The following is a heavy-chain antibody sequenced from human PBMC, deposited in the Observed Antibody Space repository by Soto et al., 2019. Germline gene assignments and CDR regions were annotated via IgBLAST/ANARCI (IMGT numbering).Heavy chain of an antibody. CDR3: ARSEDYYDSSGYYQDY. CDR2: IWYDGSNK. CDR1: GFTFSSYG. D-gene: IGHD3-22*01. V-gene: IGHV3-33*01. Sequence: GGSLRLSCAASGFTFSSYGMHWVRQAPGKGLEWVAVIWYDGSNKYYADSVKGRFTISRDNSKNTLYLQMNSLRAEDTAVYYCARSEDYYDSSGYYQDYWGQGTLVTVSS. J-gene: IGHJ4*02.